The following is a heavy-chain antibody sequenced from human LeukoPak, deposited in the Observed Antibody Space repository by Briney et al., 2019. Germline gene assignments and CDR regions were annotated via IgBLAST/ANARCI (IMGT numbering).Heavy chain of an antibody. CDR1: GGSISSYY. CDR2: IYYSGST. V-gene: IGHV4-59*01. D-gene: IGHD3-22*01. J-gene: IGHJ4*02. Sequence: SETLSLTCTVSGGSISSYYWSWIRQPPGKGLEWIGYIYYSGSTNSNPSLKSRVTISVDTSKNQFSLKLSSVTAADTAVYYCASLPTGVYYDSSGYLFDYWGQGTLVTVSS. CDR3: ASLPTGVYYDSSGYLFDY.